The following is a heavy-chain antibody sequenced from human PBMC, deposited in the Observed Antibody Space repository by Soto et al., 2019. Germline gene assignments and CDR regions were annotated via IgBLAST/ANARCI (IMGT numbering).Heavy chain of an antibody. J-gene: IGHJ4*02. CDR3: AREEAAIFDN. CDR2: ISYDGSHK. CDR1: RFTFSSYA. Sequence: GGSLRLSCAAFRFTFSSYAMHWVRQAPGKGLEWVAVISYDGSHKNHADSVKGRFTISRDNSEDTLYLQMNSLRTEDTAVYYCAREEAAIFDNWGQGTLVNVSS. D-gene: IGHD2-2*02. V-gene: IGHV3-30-3*01.